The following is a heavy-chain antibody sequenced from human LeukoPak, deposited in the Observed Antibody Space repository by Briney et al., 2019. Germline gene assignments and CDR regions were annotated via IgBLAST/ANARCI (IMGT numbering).Heavy chain of an antibody. D-gene: IGHD6-13*01. V-gene: IGHV3-74*01. CDR1: GFTFSTYW. CDR2: INSDGSST. J-gene: IGHJ6*02. Sequence: PGGSLRLSCAASGFTFSTYWMHWVRQAPGKGLVWVSRINSDGSSTSYADSVKGRFTISRDNAKNTLYLQMNSLRAEDTAVYYCARALQAASPQSQLVNYYYYGMDVWGQGTTVTVSS. CDR3: ARALQAASPQSQLVNYYYYGMDV.